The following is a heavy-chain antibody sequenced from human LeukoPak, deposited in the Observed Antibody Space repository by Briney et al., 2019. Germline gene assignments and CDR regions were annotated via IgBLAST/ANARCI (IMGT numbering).Heavy chain of an antibody. J-gene: IGHJ4*02. CDR3: ASTRGVLRYFDWFYYFDY. Sequence: SVKVSCKASGGTFSSYAISWVRQAPGQGLECMGGIIPIFGTANYAQKFQGRVTITTDESTSTAYMELSSLRSEDTAVYYCASTRGVLRYFDWFYYFDYWGQGTLVTVSS. V-gene: IGHV1-69*05. CDR2: IIPIFGTA. D-gene: IGHD3-9*01. CDR1: GGTFSSYA.